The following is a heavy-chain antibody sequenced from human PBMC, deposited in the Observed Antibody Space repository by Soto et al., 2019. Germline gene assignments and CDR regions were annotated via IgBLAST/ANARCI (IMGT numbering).Heavy chain of an antibody. Sequence: EVQLVESGGGSVQPGGSLRLSCAASGFTFSSYFMYWVRQAPGKGLVWVSRIDNDGGTTNYADSVKGRFTISRDNAKNRLYLQMNSLRAEDTAVYYCTRGYYGPDYWGQGTLVTVSS. J-gene: IGHJ4*02. CDR1: GFTFSSYF. CDR2: IDNDGGTT. D-gene: IGHD3-10*01. CDR3: TRGYYGPDY. V-gene: IGHV3-74*01.